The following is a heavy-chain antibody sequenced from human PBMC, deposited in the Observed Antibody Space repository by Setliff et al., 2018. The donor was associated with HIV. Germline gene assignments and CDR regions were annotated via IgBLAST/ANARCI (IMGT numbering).Heavy chain of an antibody. D-gene: IGHD2-2*02. CDR3: ARSVPRNTIQKSYVAEFEY. Sequence: ASVKVSCKASGYTFITYHMHWVRQAPGQGLEWMGIINPSGGSTNYAQKFQGRVTITADESTSTAYMELSSLRSDDAAVYYCARSVPRNTIQKSYVAEFEYWGQGTLVTVSS. CDR2: INPSGGST. CDR1: GYTFITYH. V-gene: IGHV1-46*01. J-gene: IGHJ4*02.